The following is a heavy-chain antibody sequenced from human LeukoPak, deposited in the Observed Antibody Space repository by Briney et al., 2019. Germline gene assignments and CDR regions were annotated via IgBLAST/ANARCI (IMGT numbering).Heavy chain of an antibody. CDR3: ARHVVGGSYFDFHY. Sequence: PSETLSLTCTVSGGSISSYSWSWIRQPPGKGLEWIGYIYYSGSTNYSPSLKSRVTISLDTSKNQFSLKLSSVTAADTAVYYCARHVVGGSYFDFHYWGQGTLVTVSS. CDR1: GGSISSYS. J-gene: IGHJ4*02. CDR2: IYYSGST. D-gene: IGHD1-26*01. V-gene: IGHV4-59*08.